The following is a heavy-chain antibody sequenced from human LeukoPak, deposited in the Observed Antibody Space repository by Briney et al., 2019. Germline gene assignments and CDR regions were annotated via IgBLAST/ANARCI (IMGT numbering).Heavy chain of an antibody. Sequence: ASVKVSCKASGYTFTSYAMNWVRQASGQGLECMGWINTNTGNPTYAQGFTGRFVFSLDTSVSTAYLQISSLKAEDTAVYYCARPPHKYCGGDCYSDYWGQGTLVTVSS. CDR2: INTNTGNP. J-gene: IGHJ4*02. CDR1: GYTFTSYA. D-gene: IGHD2-21*02. CDR3: ARPPHKYCGGDCYSDY. V-gene: IGHV7-4-1*02.